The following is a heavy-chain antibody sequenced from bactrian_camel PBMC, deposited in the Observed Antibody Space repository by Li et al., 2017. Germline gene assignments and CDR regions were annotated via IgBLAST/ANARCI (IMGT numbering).Heavy chain of an antibody. D-gene: IGHD1*01. V-gene: IGHV3S53*01. Sequence: HVQLVESGGGSVQAGGSLQLSCAAAQYINNDCRLGWYRQSPGKEREKVSTIRRDGATTYTDSVKGRFTISQDNAKNTLYLQMNSLKTEDTGVYYCAACPRACVRAATRFAYWGQGTQVTVS. J-gene: IGHJ6*01. CDR1: QYINNDCR. CDR3: AACPRACVRAATRFAY. CDR2: IRRDGAT.